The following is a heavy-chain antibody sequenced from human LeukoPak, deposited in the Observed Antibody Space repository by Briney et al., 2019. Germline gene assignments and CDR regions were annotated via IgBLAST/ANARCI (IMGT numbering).Heavy chain of an antibody. V-gene: IGHV3-7*01. D-gene: IGHD6-19*01. CDR2: IKQDGSEK. CDR1: GFTFSSYA. Sequence: PGGSLRLSCAASGFTFSSYAMHWVRQAPGKGLEWVANIKQDGSEKYYVDSVKGRFTISRDNAKNSLFLQMNSLRAEDTAVYYCASSSGWIIDYWGQGTLVTVSS. CDR3: ASSSGWIIDY. J-gene: IGHJ4*02.